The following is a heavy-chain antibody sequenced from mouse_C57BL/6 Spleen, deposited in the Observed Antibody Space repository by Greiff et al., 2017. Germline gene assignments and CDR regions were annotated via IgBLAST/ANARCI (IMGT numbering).Heavy chain of an antibody. CDR3: TRPGYSNYGYFDY. J-gene: IGHJ2*01. D-gene: IGHD2-5*01. CDR1: GFTFSDAW. Sequence: EVKLMESGGGLVQPGGSMKLSCAASGFTFSDAWMDWVRQSPEKGLEWVAEIRNKANNHATYYAESVKGRFTISRDDSKSSVYLQMNSLRAEDTGIYYCTRPGYSNYGYFDYWGQGTTLTVSS. V-gene: IGHV6-6*01. CDR2: IRNKANNHAT.